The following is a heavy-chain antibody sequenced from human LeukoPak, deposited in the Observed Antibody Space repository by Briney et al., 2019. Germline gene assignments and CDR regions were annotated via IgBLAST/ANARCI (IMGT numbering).Heavy chain of an antibody. CDR1: GGSISSYY. V-gene: IGHV4-59*01. J-gene: IGHJ6*02. D-gene: IGHD4-17*01. CDR3: ARAGDTVTSEDYYYGLDV. CDR2: IYYSGST. Sequence: SETLSLTCTVSGGSISSYYWTWIRQPPGKGLEWIGYIYYSGSTKYNPSLKSRVTISLDTSKNQFSLKLSSVTAADTAVYYCARAGDTVTSEDYYYGLDVWGRGTTVTVSS.